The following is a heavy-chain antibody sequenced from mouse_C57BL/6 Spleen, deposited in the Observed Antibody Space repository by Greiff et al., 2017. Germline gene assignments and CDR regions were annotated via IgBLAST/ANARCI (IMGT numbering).Heavy chain of an antibody. CDR1: GFSLTSYG. CDR2: IWSGGST. V-gene: IGHV2-2*01. CDR3: ARSEAAY. J-gene: IGHJ3*01. Sequence: VQLKESGPGLVQPSQSLSITCTVSGFSLTSYGVHWVRQSPGKGLEWLGVIWSGGSTDYNAAFISRLSISKDNSKSQVFFKMNSLQADDTAIYYCARSEAAYWGQGTLVTVSA.